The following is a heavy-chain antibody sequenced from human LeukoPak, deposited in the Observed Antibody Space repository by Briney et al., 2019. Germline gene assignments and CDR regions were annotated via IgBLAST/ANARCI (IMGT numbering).Heavy chain of an antibody. D-gene: IGHD3-10*01. CDR2: IYYSGST. Sequence: SETLSLTCTVSGGSISSYYWSWIRQPPGKGLEGIGYIYYSGSTNYNPSLKSRVTISVDTSKNQFSLKLSSVTAADTAVYYCARASYYGSGFGYWGQGTLVTVSS. CDR3: ARASYYGSGFGY. J-gene: IGHJ4*02. V-gene: IGHV4-59*01. CDR1: GGSISSYY.